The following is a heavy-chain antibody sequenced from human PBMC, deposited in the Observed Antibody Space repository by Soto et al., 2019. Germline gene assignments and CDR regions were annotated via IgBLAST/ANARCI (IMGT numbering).Heavy chain of an antibody. Sequence: SVKVSCKASGYTFTSYAMHWVRQAPGQRLEWMGWINAGNGNTKYSQMFQGRVTITRDTSASTAYMELSSLRSEDTAVYYCARDSTGYSSSWLYYYYYFMYVWAKGTTVTVSS. J-gene: IGHJ6*03. CDR3: ARDSTGYSSSWLYYYYYFMYV. D-gene: IGHD6-13*01. V-gene: IGHV1-3*01. CDR2: INAGNGNT. CDR1: GYTFTSYA.